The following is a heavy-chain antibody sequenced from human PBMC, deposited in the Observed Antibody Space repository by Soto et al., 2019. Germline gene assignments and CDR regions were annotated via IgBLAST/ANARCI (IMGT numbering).Heavy chain of an antibody. CDR2: ITSDGNNE. J-gene: IGHJ6*02. CDR1: GFVFSDYG. V-gene: IGHV3-30*18. CDR3: AKGGPGGGRHFYYAMDV. D-gene: IGHD1-26*01. Sequence: QMNLVESGGGVVQPGRSLRLSCAASGFVFSDYGMHWVRQAPGKGLEWVAVITSDGNNEYYRESVKGRFSISRGRSTNTVDLLMNSLRPEDTGVYYCAKGGPGGGRHFYYAMDVWGQGTTVTVSS.